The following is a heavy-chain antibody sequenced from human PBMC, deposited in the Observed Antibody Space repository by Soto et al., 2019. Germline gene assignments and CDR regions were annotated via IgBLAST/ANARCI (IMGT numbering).Heavy chain of an antibody. CDR3: AHGSDPYGSGSLPHFDY. J-gene: IGHJ4*02. D-gene: IGHD3-10*01. CDR1: GFSLSTSGVG. Sequence: QITLKESGPTLVKPTQTLTLTCTFSGFSLSTSGVGVGWIRQPPGKALEWLALIYWDDDKRYSPSLKSRLTITKDTSKNQVVLTMTNMDPVDTATYYCAHGSDPYGSGSLPHFDYWGQGTLVTVSS. CDR2: IYWDDDK. V-gene: IGHV2-5*02.